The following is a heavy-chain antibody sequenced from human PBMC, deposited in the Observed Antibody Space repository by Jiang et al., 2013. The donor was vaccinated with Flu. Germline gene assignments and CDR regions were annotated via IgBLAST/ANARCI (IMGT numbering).Heavy chain of an antibody. J-gene: IGHJ6*02. CDR3: ARDFTPPSGSYYSSYYYYYGMDV. Sequence: SYDGSNKYYADSVKSRFTISRDNSKNTLYLQMNSLRAEDTAVYYCARDFTPPSGSYYSSYYYYYGMDVWGQGTTVTVSS. D-gene: IGHD3-10*01. CDR2: SYDGSNK. V-gene: IGHV3-30*01.